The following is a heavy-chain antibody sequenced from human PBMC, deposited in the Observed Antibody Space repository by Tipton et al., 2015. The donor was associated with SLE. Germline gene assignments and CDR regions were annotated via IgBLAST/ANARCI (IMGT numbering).Heavy chain of an antibody. CDR3: ARSHYYGPGSFYFDY. CDR2: IYYSGST. D-gene: IGHD3-10*01. CDR1: GGSISSYY. J-gene: IGHJ4*02. Sequence: TLSLTCTVSGGSISSYYWSWIRQPPGKGLEWTGYIYYSGSTNYNPSLKSRVTISVDTSKNQFSLKLSSVTAADTAVYYCARSHYYGPGSFYFDYWGQGTLVTVSS. V-gene: IGHV4-59*01.